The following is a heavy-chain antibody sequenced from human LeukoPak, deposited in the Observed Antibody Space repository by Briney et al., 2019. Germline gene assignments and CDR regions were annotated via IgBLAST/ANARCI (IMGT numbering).Heavy chain of an antibody. D-gene: IGHD3-10*01. V-gene: IGHV7-4-1*02. CDR3: ARVDYYGSGAGRDY. J-gene: IGHJ4*02. Sequence: ASVKVSFKASGYTFTIYAMNWVRQAPGQGLEWMGWINTNTGNPTYSQGFTGRFVFSLDTSVSTAYLQISSLKAEDTAVYYCARVDYYGSGAGRDYWGQGTLVTVSS. CDR2: INTNTGNP. CDR1: GYTFTIYA.